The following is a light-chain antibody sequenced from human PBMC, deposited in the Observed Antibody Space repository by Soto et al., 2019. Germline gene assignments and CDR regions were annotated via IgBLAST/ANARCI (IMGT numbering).Light chain of an antibody. CDR2: GAS. J-gene: IGKJ2*01. CDR3: QQANSFPFI. Sequence: DIKMTQSPSSVSASLGDRVAIISRASRDISTWLAWYQQKPGKAPKLLIYGASNLQSGVPSRCSGRGSGTDFTLTISRLQPEDFGTYYGQQANSFPFIFAQGTNVDIK. V-gene: IGKV1D-12*01. CDR1: RDISTW.